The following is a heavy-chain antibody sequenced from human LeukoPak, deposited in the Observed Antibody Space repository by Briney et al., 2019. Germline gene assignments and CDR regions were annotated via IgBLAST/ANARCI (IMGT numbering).Heavy chain of an antibody. CDR3: TTKRVITMIVVADDAFDI. J-gene: IGHJ3*02. CDR2: ISYDGSNK. Sequence: GGSLRLSCAASGFTFSSYAMHWVRQAPGKGLEWVAVISYDGSNKYYADSVKGRFTISRDNSKNTLYLQMNSLKTEDTAVYYCTTKRVITMIVVADDAFDIWGQGTMVTVSS. CDR1: GFTFSSYA. D-gene: IGHD3-22*01. V-gene: IGHV3-30-3*01.